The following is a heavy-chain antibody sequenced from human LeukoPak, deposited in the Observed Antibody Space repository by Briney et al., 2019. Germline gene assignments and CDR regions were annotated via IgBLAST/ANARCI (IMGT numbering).Heavy chain of an antibody. J-gene: IGHJ4*02. CDR3: ARKAAATGFFDY. CDR2: IYYSGTA. Sequence: PSETLSLTYTVSHGSASSDSYSWSWIRQSPGKGLEWLGYIYYSGTAMYSPSLKSRVTLSVDTSKNQFSLRLSSATAADTAIYYCARKAAATGFFDYWGQGTLVTVSS. CDR1: HGSASSDSYS. V-gene: IGHV4-61*01. D-gene: IGHD2-15*01.